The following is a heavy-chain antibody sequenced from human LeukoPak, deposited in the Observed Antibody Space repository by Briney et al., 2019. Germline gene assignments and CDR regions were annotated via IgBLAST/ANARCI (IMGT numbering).Heavy chain of an antibody. V-gene: IGHV3-23*01. CDR2: ISGSGSST. CDR3: AKDPDYYDSSGYFYFDY. Sequence: PGGSLRLSCAASGFTFSSYAMSWVRQAPGKGLEWVSVISGSGSSTYYADSVKGRFTISRDSSKNTLYLQMNSLRAEDTAVYYCAKDPDYYDSSGYFYFDYWGQGTLVTVSS. CDR1: GFTFSSYA. J-gene: IGHJ4*02. D-gene: IGHD3-22*01.